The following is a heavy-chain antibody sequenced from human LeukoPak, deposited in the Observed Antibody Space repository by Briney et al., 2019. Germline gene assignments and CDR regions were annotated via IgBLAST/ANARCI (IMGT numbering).Heavy chain of an antibody. D-gene: IGHD1-26*01. V-gene: IGHV4-39*01. CDR1: GGSISSSSYC. J-gene: IGHJ3*01. Sequence: SETLSLTCTVSGGSISSSSYCWGWIRQPPGKGPEWIATICYGGNTYYRPSLKSRVTVSVDMSNEQCSLKLNSVAASDTALFYCARHRRGSSPDVFDVWGQGRLVTVSS. CDR3: ARHRRGSSPDVFDV. CDR2: ICYGGNT.